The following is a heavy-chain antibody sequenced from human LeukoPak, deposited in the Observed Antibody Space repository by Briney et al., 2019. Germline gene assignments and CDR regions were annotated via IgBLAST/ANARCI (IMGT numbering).Heavy chain of an antibody. CDR3: ARDWTEAIPYYDFWSGYPNWFDP. Sequence: YPGGSLRPSCAASGFTFSSYSMNWVRQAPGKGLEWVSYISSSSSTIYYADSVKGRFTISRDNAKNSLYLQMNSLRAEDTAVYYCARDWTEAIPYYDFWSGYPNWFDPWGQGTLVTVSS. J-gene: IGHJ5*02. CDR1: GFTFSSYS. D-gene: IGHD3-3*01. V-gene: IGHV3-48*01. CDR2: ISSSSSTI.